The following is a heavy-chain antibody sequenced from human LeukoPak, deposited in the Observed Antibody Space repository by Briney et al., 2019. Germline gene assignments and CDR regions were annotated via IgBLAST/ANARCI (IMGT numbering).Heavy chain of an antibody. D-gene: IGHD3-3*01. CDR3: ARDGRITIFGVVTYYYYYYMDV. V-gene: IGHV3-30-3*01. CDR1: GFTFSSYA. Sequence: RSLRLSCAASGFTFSSYAMHWVRQAPGKGLEWVAVISYDGSNKYYADSVKGRFTTSRDNSKNTLYLQMNSLRAEDTAVYYCARDGRITIFGVVTYYYYYYMDVWGKGTTVTVSS. J-gene: IGHJ6*03. CDR2: ISYDGSNK.